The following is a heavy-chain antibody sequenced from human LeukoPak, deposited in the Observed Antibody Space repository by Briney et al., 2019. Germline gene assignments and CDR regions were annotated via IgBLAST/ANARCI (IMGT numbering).Heavy chain of an antibody. CDR1: GFTFSSYA. CDR3: AKGDYDILTGVSAYYYGMDV. D-gene: IGHD3-9*01. Sequence: QPGGSLRLSCAASGFTFSSYAMSWVRQAPGKGLEWVSAISGSGGSTYYADSVKGRFTVSRDNSKNTPYLQMNSLRAEDTAVYYCAKGDYDILTGVSAYYYGMDVWGQGTTVTVSS. CDR2: ISGSGGST. V-gene: IGHV3-23*01. J-gene: IGHJ6*02.